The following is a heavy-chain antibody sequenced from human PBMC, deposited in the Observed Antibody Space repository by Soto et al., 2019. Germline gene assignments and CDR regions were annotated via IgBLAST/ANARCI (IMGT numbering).Heavy chain of an antibody. CDR1: GFTFTSYA. Sequence: EVRLLESGGGLVQPGGSLRLSCAASGFTFTSYAMTWVRQAPGKGLEWVSAISGSGDSTYYADSVKGRFTVSKDNSKNMLHLQMKSISAEDTAVYYCAKAGLIAGTLNGFDPWGQGTLVIVSS. J-gene: IGHJ5*02. CDR3: AKAGLIAGTLNGFDP. D-gene: IGHD2-15*01. CDR2: ISGSGDST. V-gene: IGHV3-23*01.